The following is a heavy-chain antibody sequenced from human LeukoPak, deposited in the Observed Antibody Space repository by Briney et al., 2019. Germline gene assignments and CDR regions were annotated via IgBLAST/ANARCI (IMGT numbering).Heavy chain of an antibody. D-gene: IGHD3-22*01. CDR3: AKDQERYYYDSSGYYRRSNYYYYGMDV. J-gene: IGHJ6*02. CDR1: GFTFSSYA. CDR2: ISGSGGST. Sequence: AGGSLRLSCAASGFTFSSYAVSWVRQAPGKGLEWVSAISGSGGSTYYADSVKGRFTISRDNSKNTLYLQMNSLRAEDTAVYYCAKDQERYYYDSSGYYRRSNYYYYGMDVWGQGTTVTVSS. V-gene: IGHV3-23*01.